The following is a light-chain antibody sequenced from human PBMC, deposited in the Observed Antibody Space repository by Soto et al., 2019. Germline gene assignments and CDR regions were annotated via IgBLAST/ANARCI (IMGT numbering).Light chain of an antibody. Sequence: QSVLTQPASVSDSPGQSITISCTGTSSDVGGSNFVSWYQQHPGTPPKLIIYDVANRPSGVSNRFSGSKSGSTASLIISRLQTEDEADYYCVSYTSSTTDGFGTGTKLTVL. CDR3: VSYTSSTTDG. J-gene: IGLJ1*01. CDR2: DVA. CDR1: SSDVGGSNF. V-gene: IGLV2-14*03.